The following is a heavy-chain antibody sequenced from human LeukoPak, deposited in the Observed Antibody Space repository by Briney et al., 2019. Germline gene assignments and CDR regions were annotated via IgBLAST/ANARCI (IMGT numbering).Heavy chain of an antibody. D-gene: IGHD6-13*01. V-gene: IGHV3-64*01. CDR2: INGNGGTT. Sequence: PGGSLRLSCAASGFTFSSYYMHWVCQAPGKGLECVSAINGNGGTTYYAKSVKGRFTISRDNSKNTLYLQMGSLRDEDVAVYYCARNAAAGGIGGLDYWGQGTLVTVSS. CDR3: ARNAAAGGIGGLDY. J-gene: IGHJ4*02. CDR1: GFTFSSYY.